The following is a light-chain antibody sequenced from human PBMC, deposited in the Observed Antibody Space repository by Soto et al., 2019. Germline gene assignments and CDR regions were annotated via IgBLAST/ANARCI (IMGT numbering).Light chain of an antibody. V-gene: IGLV7-43*01. Sequence: QAVVTQEPSLTVSPGGTVTLTCASSTGAVTSGYYPNWFQQKPGQAPRALIYSTSNKQSWTPARLSGTLLGGKAALTLSGVQPEDEAEYYCLLYYGGAAVFGGGTQLTVL. J-gene: IGLJ7*01. CDR1: TGAVTSGYY. CDR2: STS. CDR3: LLYYGGAAV.